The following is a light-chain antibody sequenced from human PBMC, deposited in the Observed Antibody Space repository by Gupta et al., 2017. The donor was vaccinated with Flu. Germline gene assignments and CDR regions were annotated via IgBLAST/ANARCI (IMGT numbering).Light chain of an antibody. CDR3: QQSKSWPRLT. CDR2: DAS. J-gene: IGKJ5*01. V-gene: IGKV3-11*01. Sequence: VLPPSPATLSLSPGESATPSCRASQSVQYYHAWYQQKPGQAPRLLIYDASNRDAGVPARFSGSGSGTDFTLTISSRQPEDFAFYYGQQSKSWPRLTFGQGTRLEIK. CDR1: QSVQYY.